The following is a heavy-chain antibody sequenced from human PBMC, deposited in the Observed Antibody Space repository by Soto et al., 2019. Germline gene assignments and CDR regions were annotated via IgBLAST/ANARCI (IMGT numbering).Heavy chain of an antibody. CDR2: ISWNSGSI. CDR1: GFTFDDYA. CDR3: AKDIEYPLGGYYFDY. Sequence: EVQLVESGGGLVQPGRSLRLSCAASGFTFDDYAMHWVRQAPGKGLEWVSGISWNSGSIGYADSVKGRFTISRDNAKNSLYLKMNSLSAEDTALYYCAKDIEYPLGGYYFDYWGQGTLVTVSS. J-gene: IGHJ4*02. D-gene: IGHD6-25*01. V-gene: IGHV3-9*01.